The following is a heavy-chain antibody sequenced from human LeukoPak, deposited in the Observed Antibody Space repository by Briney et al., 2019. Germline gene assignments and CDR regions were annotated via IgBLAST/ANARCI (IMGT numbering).Heavy chain of an antibody. J-gene: IGHJ4*02. CDR3: GRHRGGRFSESYCDH. CDR1: GGSISGYY. Sequence: SETLSLTCTVSGGSISGYYWSWIRQPPGKGLEWIAYIYSSGLTDSNPSLKGRVTMSVDSSKDQFSMELTSVTAADTALYYCGRHRGGRFSESYCDHWGQGTLVTVSS. D-gene: IGHD3-10*01. V-gene: IGHV4-59*08. CDR2: IYSSGLT.